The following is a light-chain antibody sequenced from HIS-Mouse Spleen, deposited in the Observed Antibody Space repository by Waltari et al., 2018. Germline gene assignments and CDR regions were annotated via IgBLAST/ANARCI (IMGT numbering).Light chain of an antibody. CDR2: DVS. CDR1: SSDVGGYNY. V-gene: IGLV2-11*01. CDR3: CSYAGSYTFEVV. Sequence: QSALTQPRSVSGSPGQSVTISCTGTSSDVGGYNYVSWYQQHPGKAPKLVFYDVSTRPSGVPVRFSGPKSGNTASLTISGLQAEDEADYYCCSYAGSYTFEVVFGGGTKLTVL. J-gene: IGLJ2*01.